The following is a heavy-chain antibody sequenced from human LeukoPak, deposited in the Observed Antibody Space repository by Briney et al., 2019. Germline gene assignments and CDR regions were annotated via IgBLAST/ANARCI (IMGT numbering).Heavy chain of an antibody. CDR3: ARDSVGATRKWFDP. D-gene: IGHD1-26*01. CDR1: GGSISSYY. Sequence: SETLSLTCTVSGGSISSYYWGWIRQPAGKGLEWIGRIYTSGSTNYNPSLKSRVTMSVDTSKNQFSLNLSSVTAADTAVYYCARDSVGATRKWFDPWGQGTLVTVSS. V-gene: IGHV4-4*07. J-gene: IGHJ5*02. CDR2: IYTSGST.